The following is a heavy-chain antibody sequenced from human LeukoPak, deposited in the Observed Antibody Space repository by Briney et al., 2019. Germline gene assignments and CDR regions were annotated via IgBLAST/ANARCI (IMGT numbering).Heavy chain of an antibody. D-gene: IGHD6-13*01. CDR3: ARGTYAAAGPQLDF. Sequence: ASVKVSCETSGYTFSGYYLHWVRQAPGQGLEWMGWINPNRGDTNYEQKFQGRLTMTRDTSISTAYMELSSLSSDDTALYFCARGTYAAAGPQLDFWGQGTLVTVSS. CDR1: GYTFSGYY. CDR2: INPNRGDT. V-gene: IGHV1-2*02. J-gene: IGHJ4*02.